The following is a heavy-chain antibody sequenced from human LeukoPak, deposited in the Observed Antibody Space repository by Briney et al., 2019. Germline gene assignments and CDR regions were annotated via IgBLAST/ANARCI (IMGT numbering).Heavy chain of an antibody. J-gene: IGHJ4*02. D-gene: IGHD5-18*01. CDR2: INPNNGGA. Sequence: ASVKVSCKASGYTFTSYYMHWVRQAPGQGLEWMGRINPNNGGANYAQNFQGRVTVTRDTSISTVYMELTRLRSDDTAFYYCARGENYSYGYRGRGTLVTVSS. CDR3: ARGENYSYGY. CDR1: GYTFTSYY. V-gene: IGHV1-2*06.